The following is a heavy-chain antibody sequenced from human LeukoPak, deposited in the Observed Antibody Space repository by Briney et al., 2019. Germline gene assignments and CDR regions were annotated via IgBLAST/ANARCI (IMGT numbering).Heavy chain of an antibody. J-gene: IGHJ4*02. V-gene: IGHV1-46*01. Sequence: ASVKVSCKASGYTFTTYYMHWVRQAPGQGLVWMAKINPSDGSTNYAQKFQGRVTMTRDTSTSTVYMELSSLRSEDTAVYYCTRVVVDSSGWYHFDYWGQGTLVTVSS. CDR2: INPSDGST. CDR1: GYTFTTYY. CDR3: TRVVVDSSGWYHFDY. D-gene: IGHD6-19*01.